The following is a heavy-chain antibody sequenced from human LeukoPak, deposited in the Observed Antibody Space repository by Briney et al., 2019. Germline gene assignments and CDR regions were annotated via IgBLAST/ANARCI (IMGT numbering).Heavy chain of an antibody. CDR1: GYTFTSHD. Sequence: ASVKVSCKASGYTFTSHDINWVRQATGQGLEWMGWMNPNSGNTGYAQKFQGRVTMTRDMSTSTVYMELSSLRSEDTAVYYCTKDRVAVAGTGGWFDPWGQGTLVTVSS. D-gene: IGHD6-19*01. V-gene: IGHV1-8*01. J-gene: IGHJ5*02. CDR2: MNPNSGNT. CDR3: TKDRVAVAGTGGWFDP.